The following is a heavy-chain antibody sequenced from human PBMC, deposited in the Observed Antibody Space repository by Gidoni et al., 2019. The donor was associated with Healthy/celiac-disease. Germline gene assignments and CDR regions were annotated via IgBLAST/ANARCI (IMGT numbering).Heavy chain of an antibody. D-gene: IGHD5-12*01. V-gene: IGHV4-59*01. Sequence: QVQLQESGPGLVKPSETLSLTCTVPGGSISSYYWSWIRQPPGKGLEWIGYIYYSGSTNYNPSLKSRVTISVDTSKNQFSLKLSSVTAADTAVYYCARGSGYSGYWGQGTLVTVSS. CDR1: GGSISSYY. J-gene: IGHJ4*02. CDR2: IYYSGST. CDR3: ARGSGYSGY.